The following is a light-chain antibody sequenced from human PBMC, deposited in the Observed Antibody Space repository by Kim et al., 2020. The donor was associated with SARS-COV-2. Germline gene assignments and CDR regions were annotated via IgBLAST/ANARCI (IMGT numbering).Light chain of an antibody. J-gene: IGLJ1*01. CDR1: KLRDRY. Sequence: SPGQTANSPCAGVKLRDRYTSWYQQKPGQSPLLVIYQDTKRPSGIPVRFSGSTSGNTATLTITGAQAMDEADYYCQAWDSSTLYVFGAGTKVTVL. CDR2: QDT. V-gene: IGLV3-1*01. CDR3: QAWDSSTLYV.